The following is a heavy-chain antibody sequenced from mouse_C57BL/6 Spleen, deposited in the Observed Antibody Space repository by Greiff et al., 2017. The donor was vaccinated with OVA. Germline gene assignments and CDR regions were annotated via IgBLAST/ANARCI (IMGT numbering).Heavy chain of an antibody. V-gene: IGHV1-72*01. CDR1: GYTFTSYW. Sequence: QVQLQQPGAELVKPGASVKLSCKASGYTFTSYWMHWVKQRPGRGLEWIGRIDPTSGGTKYNEKFKSKATLTVDKPSSTAYMQLSSLTSEDSAVYYCARGGFYYDYEGWFAYWGQGTLVTVSA. CDR2: IDPTSGGT. J-gene: IGHJ3*01. CDR3: ARGGFYYDYEGWFAY. D-gene: IGHD2-4*01.